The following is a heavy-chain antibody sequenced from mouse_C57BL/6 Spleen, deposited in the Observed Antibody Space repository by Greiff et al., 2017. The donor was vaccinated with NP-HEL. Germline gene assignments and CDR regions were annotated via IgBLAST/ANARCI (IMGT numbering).Heavy chain of an antibody. J-gene: IGHJ3*01. CDR1: GYTFTDHT. CDR2: IYPRDGST. V-gene: IGHV1-78*01. D-gene: IGHD1-1*01. CDR3: GRGDDYGSSPFAC. Sequence: VQLQQSDAELVKPGASVKISCKVSGYTFTDHTIHWMKQRPEQGLEWIGYIYPRDGSTKYNEKFKGKATLTADKSSSTAYMQLNSLTSEDSAVYFWGRGDDYGSSPFACWGRGTLVTVSA.